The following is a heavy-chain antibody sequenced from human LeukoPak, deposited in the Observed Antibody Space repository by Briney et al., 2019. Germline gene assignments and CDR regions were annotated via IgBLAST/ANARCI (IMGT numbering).Heavy chain of an antibody. CDR1: GFTFSSYG. Sequence: GGSLRLSCAASGFTFSSYGMHWVRQAPGKGLEWVAFIRYDGSNKYYADSVKGRFTISRDNSKNTLYLQMNSLRAEDTAVYYCAKAGDGYNFGIDYWGQGTLVTVSS. CDR2: IRYDGSNK. D-gene: IGHD5-24*01. V-gene: IGHV3-30*02. J-gene: IGHJ4*02. CDR3: AKAGDGYNFGIDY.